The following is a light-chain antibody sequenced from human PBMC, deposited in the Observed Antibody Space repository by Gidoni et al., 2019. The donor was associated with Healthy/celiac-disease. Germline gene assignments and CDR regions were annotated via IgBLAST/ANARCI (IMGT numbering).Light chain of an antibody. J-gene: IGKJ4*01. V-gene: IGKV1-39*01. Sequence: DLPVTQSPSSLSASVGDRVTITCPASQSISSYLNWYQQKPGKAPKLLIYAASSLQSGVPSRFSGSGSGTDFTLTISSLQPEDFATYYCQQSYSTPLTFGGGTKVEIK. CDR3: QQSYSTPLT. CDR2: AAS. CDR1: QSISSY.